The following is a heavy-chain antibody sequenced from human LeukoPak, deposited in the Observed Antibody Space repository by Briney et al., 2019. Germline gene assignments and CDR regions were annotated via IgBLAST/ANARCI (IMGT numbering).Heavy chain of an antibody. CDR1: GFTFSSYA. J-gene: IGHJ4*02. Sequence: PGGSLRLSCAASGFTFSSYAMSWVRQAPGKGLEWVSAISGSGGSTYYADSVKGRFTISRDNSKNTLYLQMNSLRAEDTAVYYCAKDPPYDILTGYYLAGYDYWGQGTLVTVSS. D-gene: IGHD3-9*01. CDR3: AKDPPYDILTGYYLAGYDY. CDR2: ISGSGGST. V-gene: IGHV3-23*01.